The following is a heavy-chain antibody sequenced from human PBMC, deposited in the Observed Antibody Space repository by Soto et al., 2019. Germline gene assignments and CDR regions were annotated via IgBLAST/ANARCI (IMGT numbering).Heavy chain of an antibody. CDR2: INPNSGGS. Sequence: VQLVQSGTDVKKPGASVKVSCKASGYTFTGYYIHWVRQAPGQGLEWMGWINPNSGGSKTAQKFQGRVALTRDTSISTAYMELIGLRSDDTAVYYCASGYLTPGFENWGQGTLVTVSS. V-gene: IGHV1-2*02. J-gene: IGHJ4*02. D-gene: IGHD1-1*01. CDR3: ASGYLTPGFEN. CDR1: GYTFTGYY.